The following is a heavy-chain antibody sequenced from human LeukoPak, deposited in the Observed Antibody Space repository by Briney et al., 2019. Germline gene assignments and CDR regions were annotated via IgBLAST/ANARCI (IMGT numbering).Heavy chain of an antibody. Sequence: PGGSLRLSCAASGFTFSSYGMHWVRQAPSKGLEWVAVIWYDGSNKYYADSVKGRFTISRDNSKNTLYLQMNSLRAEDTAVYYCALSIAARPYYFDYWGQGTLVTVSS. CDR3: ALSIAARPYYFDY. CDR1: GFTFSSYG. CDR2: IWYDGSNK. J-gene: IGHJ4*02. D-gene: IGHD6-6*01. V-gene: IGHV3-33*01.